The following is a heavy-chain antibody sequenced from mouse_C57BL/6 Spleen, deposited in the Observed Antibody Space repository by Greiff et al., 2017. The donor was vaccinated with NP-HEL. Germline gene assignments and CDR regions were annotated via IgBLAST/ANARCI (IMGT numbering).Heavy chain of an antibody. D-gene: IGHD1-1*01. Sequence: VQLQQPGPELVKPGASVKISCKASGYSFTDYNMNWVKQSNGKSLEWIGVINPNYGITSYNQKFKGKATLTVDQSSSTAYMQLNSLTSEDSAVYYCAREDYYGSSYRAMDYWGQGTSVTVSS. CDR2: INPNYGIT. CDR3: AREDYYGSSYRAMDY. V-gene: IGHV1-39*01. CDR1: GYSFTDYN. J-gene: IGHJ4*01.